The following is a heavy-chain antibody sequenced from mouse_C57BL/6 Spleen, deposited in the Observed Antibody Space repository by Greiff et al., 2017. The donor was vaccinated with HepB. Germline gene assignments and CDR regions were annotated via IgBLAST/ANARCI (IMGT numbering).Heavy chain of an antibody. CDR3: TAQAKGY. Sequence: VKLMESGAELVRPGASVTLSCKASGYTFTDYEMHWVKQTPVHGLEWIGAIDPVTGGTAYNQKFKGKAILTADKSSSTAYMELRSLTSENSAVYYTTAQAKGYWGQGTLVTVSA. D-gene: IGHD3-2*02. CDR2: IDPVTGGT. J-gene: IGHJ3*01. CDR1: GYTFTDYE. V-gene: IGHV1-15*01.